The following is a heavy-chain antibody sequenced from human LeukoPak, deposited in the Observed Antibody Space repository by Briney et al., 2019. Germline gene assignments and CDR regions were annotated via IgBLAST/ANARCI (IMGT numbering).Heavy chain of an antibody. V-gene: IGHV4-39*01. J-gene: IGHJ2*01. D-gene: IGHD5/OR15-5a*01. CDR1: GGSISSTSYY. CDR3: ARHVSLRYFDL. Sequence: SETLSLTCTVSGGSISSTSYYWGWIRQPPGTGLEWIGSICYTGSTYYNPSLKSRVTISVDTSKNQFSLKLSSVTAAHTAVYYCARHVSLRYFDLWGRGTLVTVSS. CDR2: ICYTGST.